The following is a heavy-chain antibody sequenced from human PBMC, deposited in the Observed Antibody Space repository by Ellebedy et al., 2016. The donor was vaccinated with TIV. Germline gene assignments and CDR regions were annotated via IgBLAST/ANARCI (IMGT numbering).Heavy chain of an antibody. J-gene: IGHJ6*02. CDR1: GFTSSSYA. CDR2: ISDSGLST. CDR3: TKAINSGNYYGMDV. V-gene: IGHV3-23*01. Sequence: GESLKISCAASGFTSSSYAMSWVRQAPGKGLEWVSTISDSGLSTYYAQSVRGRFIISRDNSENTVYLQMDSLRAEDTALYYCTKAINSGNYYGMDVWGQGTTVTVAS. D-gene: IGHD3-10*01.